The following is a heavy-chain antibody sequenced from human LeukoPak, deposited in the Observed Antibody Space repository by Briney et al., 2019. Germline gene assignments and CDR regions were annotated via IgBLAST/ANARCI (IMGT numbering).Heavy chain of an antibody. J-gene: IGHJ4*02. V-gene: IGHV3-9*01. Sequence: GRSLRLSCAASGFTFDDYAMHWVRQAPGKGLEWVSGISWNSGSIGYADSVKGRFTISRDNAKNSLYLQMSSLRAEDTALYYCAKDSGYYDSSGSLGYWGQGTLVTVSS. CDR1: GFTFDDYA. D-gene: IGHD3-22*01. CDR2: ISWNSGSI. CDR3: AKDSGYYDSSGSLGY.